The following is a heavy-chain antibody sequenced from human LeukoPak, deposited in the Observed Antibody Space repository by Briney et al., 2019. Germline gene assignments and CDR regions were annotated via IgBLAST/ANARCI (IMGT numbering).Heavy chain of an antibody. CDR2: IKQDGSEK. V-gene: IGHV3-7*01. Sequence: PGGSLRLSCAASGFTFSSYWMSWVRQAPGKGLEWVANIKQDGSEKYYVDSVKGRITISRDNAKNSLYLQMNSLRAEDTAVYYCAKDSGTMIVYFDYWGQGTLVTVSS. D-gene: IGHD3-22*01. CDR1: GFTFSSYW. J-gene: IGHJ4*02. CDR3: AKDSGTMIVYFDY.